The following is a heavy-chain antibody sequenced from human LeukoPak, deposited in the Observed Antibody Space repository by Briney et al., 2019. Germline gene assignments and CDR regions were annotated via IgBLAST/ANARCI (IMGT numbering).Heavy chain of an antibody. Sequence: SETLSLTCTVSGGSITSYYWSWIRQPPGKGPEGIGYIYYSWTTNYNPSLKSRVTVSVDTSKNQFSLKLTSVTAADTAVYYCARHLDGSKASNFDFWGQGTLVTVSS. CDR2: IYYSWTT. CDR1: GGSITSYY. V-gene: IGHV4-59*08. D-gene: IGHD5-24*01. J-gene: IGHJ4*02. CDR3: ARHLDGSKASNFDF.